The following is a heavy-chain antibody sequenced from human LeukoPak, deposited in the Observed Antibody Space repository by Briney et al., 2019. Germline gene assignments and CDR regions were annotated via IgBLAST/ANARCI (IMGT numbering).Heavy chain of an antibody. CDR3: ARNTSAWSPLGETQSAPHCFDS. V-gene: IGHV4-38-2*01. J-gene: IGHJ4*02. Sequence: PSETLSLTCGVSGNFISRGYYWAWIRQPPGKGLEWIGSIYNTGSTYYNPSLKSRVTTSIDTSKNQFSLKLSSVTAVDTAVYYCARNTSAWSPLGETQSAPHCFDSWGQGTLVTVSS. CDR1: GNFISRGYY. CDR2: IYNTGST. D-gene: IGHD6-19*01.